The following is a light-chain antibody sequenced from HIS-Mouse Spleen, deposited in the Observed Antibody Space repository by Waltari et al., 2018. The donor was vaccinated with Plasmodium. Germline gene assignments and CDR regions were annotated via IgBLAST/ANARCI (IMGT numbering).Light chain of an antibody. J-gene: IGLJ2*01. Sequence: QSSLTQPASVSGSPGQSITISCTGTSTDVGGYNYVSWYQQHPGKAPKPMIYDVSNRPAGVSNRFSGSESGNTASLTISGLQAEDEADYYCSSYTSSSTVVFGGGTKLTVL. CDR3: SSYTSSSTVV. CDR1: STDVGGYNY. V-gene: IGLV2-14*03. CDR2: DVS.